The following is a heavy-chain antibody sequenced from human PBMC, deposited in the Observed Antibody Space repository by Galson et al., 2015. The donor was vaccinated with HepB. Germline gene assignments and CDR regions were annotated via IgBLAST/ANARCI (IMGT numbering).Heavy chain of an antibody. J-gene: IGHJ4*02. D-gene: IGHD2-15*01. V-gene: IGHV1-69*10. Sequence: SVKVSCKASGGNFNSYSINWVRQVPGQGLEWMGGIIPIFGIGNYAQKFQGRVMINADKSTRTVYMELSKLTSEDTAMYYCANAGECSGGSCSEGFWGQGTLVTVSS. CDR1: GGNFNSYS. CDR2: IIPIFGIG. CDR3: ANAGECSGGSCSEGF.